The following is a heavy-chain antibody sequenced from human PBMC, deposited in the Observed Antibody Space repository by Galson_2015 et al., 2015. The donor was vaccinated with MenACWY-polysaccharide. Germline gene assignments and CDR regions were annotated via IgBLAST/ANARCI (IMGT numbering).Heavy chain of an antibody. V-gene: IGHV3-23*01. J-gene: IGHJ4*02. D-gene: IGHD5-12*01. Sequence: SLRLSCAAAGFTFSSYDMSWVRQAPGKGLEWVSCMSGSGSSTYYGDSVKGRFTISRDNSKNTLYLQMNSLRAEDTAIYYCARRSGYTVRSPYDSDDWGQGTLVTVSS. CDR3: ARRSGYTVRSPYDSDD. CDR1: GFTFSSYD. CDR2: MSGSGSST.